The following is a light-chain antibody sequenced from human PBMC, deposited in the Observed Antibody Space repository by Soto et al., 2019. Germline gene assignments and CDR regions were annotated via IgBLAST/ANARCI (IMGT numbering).Light chain of an antibody. CDR2: EVT. CDR3: NSYTTLSNRV. J-gene: IGLJ1*01. CDR1: SSDIGAYNY. V-gene: IGLV2-14*01. Sequence: QSVLTQPASVSGSPGQSITISCTGTSSDIGAYNYVSWYQQHPGKAPKLLIYEVTNRPSGVSDRFSGSKSGNKASLTIYGLQAEDEANYYCNSYTTLSNRVFGTGTKVTVL.